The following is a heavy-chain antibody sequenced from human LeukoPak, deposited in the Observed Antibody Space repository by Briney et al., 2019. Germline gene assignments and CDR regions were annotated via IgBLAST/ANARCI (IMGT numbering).Heavy chain of an antibody. CDR1: GFTFSSYW. CDR2: INTDGSST. CDR3: AKDASIAVAARVFDY. J-gene: IGHJ4*02. V-gene: IGHV3-74*01. D-gene: IGHD6-19*01. Sequence: GGSLRLSCAASGFTFSSYWMHWVRQAPGKGLVWVSRINTDGSSTSYADSVKGRFTISRDNAKNTLYLQMNSLRAEDTAVYYCAKDASIAVAARVFDYWGQGTLVTVSS.